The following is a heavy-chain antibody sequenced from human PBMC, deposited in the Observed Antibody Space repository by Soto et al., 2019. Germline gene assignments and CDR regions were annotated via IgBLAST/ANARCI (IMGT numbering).Heavy chain of an antibody. CDR2: INSDGSST. CDR1: GFTSSSYW. J-gene: IGHJ5*02. D-gene: IGHD3-10*01. V-gene: IGHV3-74*01. CDR3: ARISITMVRGVTSNWFDP. Sequence: GGSLRLSCAASGFTSSSYWMHWVRQAPGKGLVWVSRINSDGSSTSYADSVKGRFTISRDNAKNTLYLQMNSLRAEDTAVYYCARISITMVRGVTSNWFDPWGQGTLVTVSS.